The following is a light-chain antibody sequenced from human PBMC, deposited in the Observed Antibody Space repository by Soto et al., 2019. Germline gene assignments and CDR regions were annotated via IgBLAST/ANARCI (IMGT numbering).Light chain of an antibody. CDR3: QQHSNWPIS. CDR1: QSISNN. V-gene: IGKV3-15*01. CDR2: GAY. J-gene: IGKJ5*01. Sequence: EIVMTQSPATLSVSPGDIATLSCRASQSISNNVAWYQQKPGQAPRLLIYGAYTRATGIPARFSGSGFGTEFTLAISSLQSEDFAVYYCQQHSNWPISFGQGTRLEIK.